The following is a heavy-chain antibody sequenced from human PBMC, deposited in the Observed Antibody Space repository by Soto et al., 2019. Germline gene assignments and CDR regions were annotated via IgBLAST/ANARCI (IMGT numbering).Heavy chain of an antibody. CDR3: ARGAGRYFDWLLFELIYYYGMDV. Sequence: GGSLRLSCAASGFTFSSYGMHWVRQAPGKGLEWVAVIWYDGSNKYYADSVKGRFTISRDNSKNTLYLQMNSLRAEDTAVYYCARGAGRYFDWLLFELIYYYGMDVWGQGTTVTVSS. CDR2: IWYDGSNK. D-gene: IGHD3-9*01. J-gene: IGHJ6*02. V-gene: IGHV3-33*01. CDR1: GFTFSSYG.